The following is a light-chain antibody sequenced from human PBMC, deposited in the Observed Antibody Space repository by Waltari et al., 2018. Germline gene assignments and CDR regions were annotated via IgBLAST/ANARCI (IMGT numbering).Light chain of an antibody. V-gene: IGKV1-27*01. Sequence: IQMTQSPSSLSASVGERVTITCRASQGINNYLAWYQQKTGKAPKLLIYAASILQSGVPSRFSGSGSGTDFTLTISSLQPEDVATYYCQKYNSSPKMFGQGTKVEIK. J-gene: IGKJ1*01. CDR2: AAS. CDR3: QKYNSSPKM. CDR1: QGINNY.